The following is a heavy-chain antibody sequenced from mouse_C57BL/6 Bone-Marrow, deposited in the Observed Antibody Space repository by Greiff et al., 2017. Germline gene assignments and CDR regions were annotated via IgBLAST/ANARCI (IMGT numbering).Heavy chain of an antibody. D-gene: IGHD1-1*01. CDR2: IHPNSGST. V-gene: IGHV1-64*01. CDR1: GYTFTSYW. CDR3: ARRPGSSYDYFDY. Sequence: QVQLQQPGAELVKPGASVKLSCKASGYTFTSYWMHWVKQRPGQGLEWIGMIHPNSGSTNYNEKFKSKATLTVDKSSSTAYMQLSSLTSEDSAVYYCARRPGSSYDYFDYWGQGTTLTVSS. J-gene: IGHJ2*01.